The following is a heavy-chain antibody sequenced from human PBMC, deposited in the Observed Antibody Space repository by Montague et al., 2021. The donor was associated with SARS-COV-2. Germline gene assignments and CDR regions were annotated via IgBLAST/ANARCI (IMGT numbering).Heavy chain of an antibody. CDR3: ARDARGGGDASWFDS. Sequence: SETLSLTCTVSGDSVSRGSSYWSWIRQPPGKGLEWIGYIYYTGSRKYTSSLKSRLTISVDTSKNQFSLKLSSVTAADTAVYYCARDARGGGDASWFDSWGQGTLVTVSS. J-gene: IGHJ5*01. D-gene: IGHD3-16*01. CDR1: GDSVSRGSSY. CDR2: IYYTGSR. V-gene: IGHV4-61*01.